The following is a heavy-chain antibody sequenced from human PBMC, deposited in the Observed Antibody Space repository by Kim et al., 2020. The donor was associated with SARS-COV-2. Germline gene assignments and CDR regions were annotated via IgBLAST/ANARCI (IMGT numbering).Heavy chain of an antibody. CDR3: ARLEGANYDILTGYSSPFQH. J-gene: IGHJ1*01. V-gene: IGHV5-10-1*01. Sequence: GESLKISCKGSGYSFTSYWISWVRQMPGKGLEWMGRIDPSDSYTYYSPSFQGHVTISADKSISTAYLQWSSLKASDTAMYYCARLEGANYDILTGYSSPFQHWGQGTLVTVSS. D-gene: IGHD3-9*01. CDR2: IDPSDSYT. CDR1: GYSFTSYW.